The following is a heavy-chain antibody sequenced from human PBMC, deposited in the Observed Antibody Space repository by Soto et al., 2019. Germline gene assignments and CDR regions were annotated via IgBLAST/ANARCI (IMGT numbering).Heavy chain of an antibody. D-gene: IGHD4-17*01. CDR3: AKHGQFGDYGYYFDY. V-gene: IGHV1-2*02. J-gene: IGHJ4*02. CDR1: AYDFIAYY. CDR2: INPSSGAT. Sequence: QVQLVQSGAEVKRPGASVKVSCKASAYDFIAYYMNWVRQAPGQGLEWMGWINPSSGATNYAQKFQGRLTMTRDTSISTAYMELSSLRSDDTAVYYCAKHGQFGDYGYYFDYWGQGTLVTVSS.